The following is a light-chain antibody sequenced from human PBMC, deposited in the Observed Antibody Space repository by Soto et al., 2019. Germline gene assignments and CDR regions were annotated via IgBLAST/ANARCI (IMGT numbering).Light chain of an antibody. CDR1: QTASSSH. Sequence: EIVLTQSPGALSLSPGERATLSCRASQTASSSHLAWYQQKPGQAPRLLIYDASSRATGISDRFSGSGSGTDFTLTISRLEPEDFAVYYCQQYGRSPYTFGQGTKVAIK. CDR2: DAS. V-gene: IGKV3-20*01. CDR3: QQYGRSPYT. J-gene: IGKJ2*01.